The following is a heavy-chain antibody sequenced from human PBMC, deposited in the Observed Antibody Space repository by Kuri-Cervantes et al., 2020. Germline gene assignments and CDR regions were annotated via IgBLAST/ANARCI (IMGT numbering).Heavy chain of an antibody. V-gene: IGHV4-39*07. J-gene: IGHJ4*02. Sequence: SETLSLTCTVSGGSISSSSYYWGWIRQPPGKGLEWIGSIYYSGSTNYNPSLKSRVTISVDTSKNQFSLKLSSVTAADTAVYYCASVAVAGKGPDYWGQGTLVTVSS. CDR2: IYYSGST. CDR3: ASVAVAGKGPDY. D-gene: IGHD6-19*01. CDR1: GGSISSSSYY.